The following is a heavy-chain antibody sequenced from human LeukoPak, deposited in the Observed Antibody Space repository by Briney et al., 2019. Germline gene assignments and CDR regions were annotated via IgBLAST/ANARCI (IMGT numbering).Heavy chain of an antibody. J-gene: IGHJ5*02. CDR1: GFTFSSYS. CDR2: ISPSSSST. CDR3: ARDAASGNNWFDP. Sequence: GGSLRLSCAASGFTFSSYSLNWVRQAPGKGLEWVSYISPSSSSTYYADSLKGRFTISRDNARNSLYLQMNSLSTEDTALYYCARDAASGNNWFDPWGQGTLVTVSS. V-gene: IGHV3-48*01. D-gene: IGHD3-3*01.